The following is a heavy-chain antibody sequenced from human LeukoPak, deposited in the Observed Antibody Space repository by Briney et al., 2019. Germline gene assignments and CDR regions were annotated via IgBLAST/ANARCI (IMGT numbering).Heavy chain of an antibody. V-gene: IGHV3-30*14. J-gene: IGHJ6*02. CDR3: ARDYYDSSGYTYYYYGMDV. D-gene: IGHD3-22*01. CDR2: ISYDGSNK. CDR1: GFTFSSYA. Sequence: PGRSLRLSCAASGFTFSSYAMHWVRQAPGKGLEWVAVISYDGSNKYYADSVKGRFTISRDNSKNTLYLQMNSLRAEDTAVYYCARDYYDSSGYTYYYYGMDVWGQGTTVTVSS.